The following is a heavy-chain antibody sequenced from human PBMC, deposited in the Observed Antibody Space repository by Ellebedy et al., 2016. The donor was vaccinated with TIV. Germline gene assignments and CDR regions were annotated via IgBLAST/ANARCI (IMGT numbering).Heavy chain of an antibody. Sequence: GESLKISCVASGFTFRSYGMHWVRQAPGKGLEWVAVISYDGSNKYYADSVKGRFTISSDNSKNTLYLQMNSLRAEDTAVYYWASQTYYFDSSGDKVDYWGQGTLVTVSS. CDR3: ASQTYYFDSSGDKVDY. CDR2: ISYDGSNK. J-gene: IGHJ4*02. D-gene: IGHD3-22*01. CDR1: GFTFRSYG. V-gene: IGHV3-30*03.